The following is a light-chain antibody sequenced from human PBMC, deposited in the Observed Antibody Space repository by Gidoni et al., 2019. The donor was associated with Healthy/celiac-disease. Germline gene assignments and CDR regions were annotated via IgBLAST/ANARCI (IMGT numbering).Light chain of an antibody. V-gene: IGLV1-44*01. J-gene: IGLJ3*02. CDR1: SSNIGSNT. Sequence: QSVLTQRPPPSGTPGQRVTISCSGSSSNIGSNTVNWYQQLPGTALKLLIYSNNQRPSGVPVRFSGSKSGTSASLAISGLQSEDEADYYCAAWDDSLNGWVFGGGTKLTVL. CDR3: AAWDDSLNGWV. CDR2: SNN.